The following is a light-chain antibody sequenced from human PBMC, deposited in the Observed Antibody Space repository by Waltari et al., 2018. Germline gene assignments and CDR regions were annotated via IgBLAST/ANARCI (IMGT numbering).Light chain of an antibody. CDR2: EVS. CDR3: SSYAGSNNYIL. J-gene: IGLJ3*02. V-gene: IGLV2-8*01. Sequence: QSALTQPPSASGSPGQSVTIPCTGTSSDVGGYDYVSWYQQHPGKVPKLMIFEVSKRPSGVPDRFSGSKSGNTASLTVSGLQAEDEAVYYCSSYAGSNNYILFGGGTKLTVL. CDR1: SSDVGGYDY.